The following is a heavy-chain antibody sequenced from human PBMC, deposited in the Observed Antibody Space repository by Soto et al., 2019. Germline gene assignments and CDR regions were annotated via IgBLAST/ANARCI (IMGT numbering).Heavy chain of an antibody. D-gene: IGHD4-17*01. CDR2: ISYSGTNE. J-gene: IGHJ6*02. V-gene: IGHV3-30-3*01. CDR1: GCTSSSYA. CDR3: ALDYGGDYFYYAVDV. Sequence: PGVSLRRSCATSGCTSSSYAIHWVRQAPGRRLECVSLISYSGTNEYYADSVKGRFSISRGNSRKWLYLQRTGLSAGGKAECYCALDYGGDYFYYAVDVWGLASTVTVTS.